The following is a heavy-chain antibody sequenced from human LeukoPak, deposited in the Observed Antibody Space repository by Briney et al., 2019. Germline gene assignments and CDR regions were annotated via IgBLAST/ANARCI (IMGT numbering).Heavy chain of an antibody. D-gene: IGHD3-10*01. CDR1: GDTFTDYY. J-gene: IGHJ4*02. Sequence: ASVKVSCKASGDTFTDYYMHWVRQAPGQGLEWMGRINPNSGGTKYEQKFQGRVTMTRDTSISTAYMELSRLRSDDTAVYYCTRASNTLLLIDYWGQGTLVTVSS. V-gene: IGHV1-2*06. CDR2: INPNSGGT. CDR3: TRASNTLLLIDY.